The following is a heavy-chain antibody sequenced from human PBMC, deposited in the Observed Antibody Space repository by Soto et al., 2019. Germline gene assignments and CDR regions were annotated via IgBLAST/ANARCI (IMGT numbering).Heavy chain of an antibody. CDR1: GFTFDDYA. J-gene: IGHJ6*03. V-gene: IGHV3-9*01. CDR3: ARSRDSSGQPYYYYYMDV. CDR2: ISWNSGSI. Sequence: SLKISCAASGFTFDDYAMHWVRQAPGKGLEWVSGISWNSGSIGYAGSVKGRFTISRDNAKNSLYLQMNSLRAEDTALYYCARSRDSSGQPYYYYYMDVWGKGTTVTVSS. D-gene: IGHD6-19*01.